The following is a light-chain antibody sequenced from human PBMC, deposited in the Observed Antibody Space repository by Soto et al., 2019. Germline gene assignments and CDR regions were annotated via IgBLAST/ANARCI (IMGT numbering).Light chain of an antibody. V-gene: IGKV3-15*01. Sequence: IVMTQSPATLSVSPGERATLSCRASQSVSSNLAWYQQKPGQAPRLLMYGASTRATGIPARFSGSGSGTEFTLTISSLQSEDFAVYYCQQYNNWPPQITFGQGTRLEIK. J-gene: IGKJ5*01. CDR1: QSVSSN. CDR3: QQYNNWPPQIT. CDR2: GAS.